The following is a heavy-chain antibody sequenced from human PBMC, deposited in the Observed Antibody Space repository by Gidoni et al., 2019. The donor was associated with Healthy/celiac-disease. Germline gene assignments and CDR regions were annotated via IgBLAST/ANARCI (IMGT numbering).Heavy chain of an antibody. V-gene: IGHV1-2*02. D-gene: IGHD6-19*01. Sequence: QVQLVQSRAEVKKPGASVKVSCKASGYTFTGYYMHWVRQAPGQGLEWMGWINPNRGGTNYAQKFQGRVTMTRDTSISTADMELSRLRSDDTAVYYCAILSGWQNWYFDLWGRGTLVTVSS. CDR2: INPNRGGT. J-gene: IGHJ2*01. CDR3: AILSGWQNWYFDL. CDR1: GYTFTGYY.